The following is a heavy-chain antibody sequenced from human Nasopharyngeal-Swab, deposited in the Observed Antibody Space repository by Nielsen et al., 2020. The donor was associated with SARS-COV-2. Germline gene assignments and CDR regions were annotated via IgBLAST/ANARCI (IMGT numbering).Heavy chain of an antibody. D-gene: IGHD6-19*01. J-gene: IGHJ4*02. CDR1: GFTFSSYA. Sequence: GESLKIYCAASGFTFSSYAMSWVRQPRGKWLEWVSGISASGGSTYSADSVKGRFTISRDNSKNTLYLQMNSLRADDTAVYYFAKTSARIGYSSGWGPDYWGQGTLVTVSS. V-gene: IGHV3-23*01. CDR3: AKTSARIGYSSGWGPDY. CDR2: ISASGGST.